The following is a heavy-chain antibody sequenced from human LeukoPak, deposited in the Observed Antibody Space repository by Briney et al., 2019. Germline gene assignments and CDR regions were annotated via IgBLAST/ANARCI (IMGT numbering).Heavy chain of an antibody. V-gene: IGHV1-18*01. CDR3: AREDSSGYYRTLYFDY. CDR2: ISAYNGNT. D-gene: IGHD3-22*01. J-gene: IGHJ4*02. Sequence: ASVKVSCKASGYTFTSYGISWVRQAPGQGSEWMGWISAYNGNTNYAQKLQGRVTMTTDTSTSTAYMELRSLRSDDTAVYYCAREDSSGYYRTLYFDYWGQGTLVTVSS. CDR1: GYTFTSYG.